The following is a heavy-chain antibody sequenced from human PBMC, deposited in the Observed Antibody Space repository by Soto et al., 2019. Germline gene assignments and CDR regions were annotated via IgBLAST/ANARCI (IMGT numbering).Heavy chain of an antibody. V-gene: IGHV3-7*01. CDR1: GFNVMSYW. Sequence: PGGSLRLSXAVSGFNVMSYWMSWVRQAPGKGLEWVASIKDDGSEIYYLQSVRGRFTISRDSAGNALHLAMNYLSAEDTGVYFCARDIGFDYVNWGQGTLVTVSS. CDR3: ARDIGFDYVN. CDR2: IKDDGSEI. D-gene: IGHD3-16*01. J-gene: IGHJ4*02.